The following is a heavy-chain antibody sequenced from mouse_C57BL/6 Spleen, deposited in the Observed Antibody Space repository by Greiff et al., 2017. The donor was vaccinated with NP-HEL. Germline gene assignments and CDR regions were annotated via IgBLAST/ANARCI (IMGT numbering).Heavy chain of an antibody. J-gene: IGHJ2*01. V-gene: IGHV1-82*01. CDR1: GYAFSSSW. D-gene: IGHD2-12*01. Sequence: QVQLQQSGPELVKPGASVKISCKASGYAFSSSWMNWVKQRPGKGLEWIGRIYPGDGDTNYNGKFKGKATLTADKSSSTAYMQLSSLTSEDSAVYFCARDMYSVYFDYWGQGTTLTVSS. CDR2: IYPGDGDT. CDR3: ARDMYSVYFDY.